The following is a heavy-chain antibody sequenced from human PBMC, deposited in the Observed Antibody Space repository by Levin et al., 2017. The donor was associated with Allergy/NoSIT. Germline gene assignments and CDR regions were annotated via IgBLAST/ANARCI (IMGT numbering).Heavy chain of an antibody. CDR1: GYTFTFYG. CDR2: ISPYNGDT. D-gene: IGHD2-8*01. J-gene: IGHJ3*01. Sequence: VASVKVSCKASGYTFTFYGISWVRQAPGQGLEWMGWISPYNGDTNYAQKLQGRVTMTTDTSTSTAYMELRSLRSDDTAVYYCAREMAETAADTFDLWGRGTMVTVSS. CDR3: AREMAETAADTFDL. V-gene: IGHV1-18*01.